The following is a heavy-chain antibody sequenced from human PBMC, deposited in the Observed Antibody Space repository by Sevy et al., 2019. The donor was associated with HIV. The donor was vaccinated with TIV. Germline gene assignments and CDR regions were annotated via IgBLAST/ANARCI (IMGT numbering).Heavy chain of an antibody. J-gene: IGHJ6*03. Sequence: GGSLRLSCAASGFTVSSNYMSWVRQAPGKGLEWVSVIYSGGSTYYADSVKGRFTLSRDNSKNTLYLQMNSLRAEDTAVYYCASDARLDYGSNSRYYYYYMDVWGKGTTVTVSS. CDR1: GFTVSSNY. D-gene: IGHD4-17*01. CDR3: ASDARLDYGSNSRYYYYYMDV. V-gene: IGHV3-53*01. CDR2: IYSGGST.